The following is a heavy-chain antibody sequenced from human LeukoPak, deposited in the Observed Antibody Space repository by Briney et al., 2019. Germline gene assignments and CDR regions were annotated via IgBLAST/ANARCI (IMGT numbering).Heavy chain of an antibody. Sequence: GGSLRLSCAASGFTFSSHAMNWVRQAPGKGLEWVSSIGGIGASTYYADSVKGRFTISRDNSKNTLYLQMNSLRGEDTALYYCAKAAYDDYVNWFDPWGQGILVIVSS. D-gene: IGHD4-17*01. V-gene: IGHV3-23*01. J-gene: IGHJ5*02. CDR1: GFTFSSHA. CDR2: IGGIGAST. CDR3: AKAAYDDYVNWFDP.